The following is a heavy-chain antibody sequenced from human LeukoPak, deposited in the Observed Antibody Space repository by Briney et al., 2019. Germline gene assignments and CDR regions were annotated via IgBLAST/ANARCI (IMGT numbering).Heavy chain of an antibody. D-gene: IGHD7-27*01. CDR2: INHSGST. V-gene: IGHV4-34*01. CDR3: ARVSPNWGFDY. CDR1: GGSISSYY. J-gene: IGHJ4*02. Sequence: PSETLSLTCTVSGGSISSYYWSWIRQPPGKGLEWIGEINHSGSTNYNPSLKSRVTISVDTSKNQFSLKLSSVTAEDTAVYYCARVSPNWGFDYWGQGTLVTVSS.